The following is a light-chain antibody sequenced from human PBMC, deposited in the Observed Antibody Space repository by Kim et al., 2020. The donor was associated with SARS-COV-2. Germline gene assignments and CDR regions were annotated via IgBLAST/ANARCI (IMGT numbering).Light chain of an antibody. J-gene: IGLJ2*01. CDR1: SLGSYY. Sequence: VALGQTVRITCQGDSLGSYYATRYQQKPGQAPIVVIYGKNNRPSGIPDRFSGSSSGNTASLTIPGTQAGDEADYYCNSRDSNDNVVFGGGTQLTVL. CDR3: NSRDSNDNVV. V-gene: IGLV3-19*01. CDR2: GKN.